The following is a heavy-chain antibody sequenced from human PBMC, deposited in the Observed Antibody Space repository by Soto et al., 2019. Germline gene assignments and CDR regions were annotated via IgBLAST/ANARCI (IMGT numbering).Heavy chain of an antibody. Sequence: QVQLVQSGAEVKKPGSSVKVSCKASGGTFSSYAISWVRQAPGQGLEWMGGIIPIFGTANYAQKFQGRVTITADESTSTAYMELSSLRSEDTAVYYCARGLYYYGSGSYQDYYGMDVWGQGTTVTVSS. D-gene: IGHD3-10*01. V-gene: IGHV1-69*01. CDR2: IIPIFGTA. CDR3: ARGLYYYGSGSYQDYYGMDV. CDR1: GGTFSSYA. J-gene: IGHJ6*02.